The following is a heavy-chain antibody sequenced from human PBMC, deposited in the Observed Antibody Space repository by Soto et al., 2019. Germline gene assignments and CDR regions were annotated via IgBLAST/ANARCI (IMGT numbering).Heavy chain of an antibody. D-gene: IGHD3-22*01. J-gene: IGHJ6*02. Sequence: ASVKVSCKASGYTFTGYYMHWVRQAPGQGLGWMGWINPNSGGTNYAQKFQGWVTMTRDTSISTAYMELSRLRSDDTAVYYCARDVITVAHASPYYYYGMDVWGQGTTVTVSS. CDR3: ARDVITVAHASPYYYYGMDV. CDR2: INPNSGGT. CDR1: GYTFTGYY. V-gene: IGHV1-2*04.